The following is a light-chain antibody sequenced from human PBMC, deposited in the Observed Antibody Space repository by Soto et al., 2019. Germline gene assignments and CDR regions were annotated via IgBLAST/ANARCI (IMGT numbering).Light chain of an antibody. V-gene: IGKV3-15*01. CDR3: QQYNSWPPWT. CDR1: QSVSSN. CDR2: GAS. Sequence: EIVMTQSPATLSVSPGERATLSCRASQSVSSNLAWYQQKPGQAPRLLIYGASTRATGIPARFSGSGSGTEFTVTISSLRCEDFAGYYCQQYNSWPPWTFGHGTKVDIK. J-gene: IGKJ1*01.